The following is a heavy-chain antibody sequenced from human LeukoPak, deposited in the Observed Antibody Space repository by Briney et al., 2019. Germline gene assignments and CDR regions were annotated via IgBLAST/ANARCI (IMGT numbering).Heavy chain of an antibody. J-gene: IGHJ4*02. CDR1: GGSFSGYY. V-gene: IGHV4-34*01. CDR3: ASRTPTLYCSSTSCYTYYFDY. CDR2: INHSGST. D-gene: IGHD2-2*02. Sequence: PSETLSLTCAAYGGSFSGYYWSWIRQPPGKGLEWIGEINHSGSTNYNPSLKSRVTISVDTSKNQFSLKLSSVTAADTAVYYCASRTPTLYCSSTSCYTYYFDYWGQGTLVTVSS.